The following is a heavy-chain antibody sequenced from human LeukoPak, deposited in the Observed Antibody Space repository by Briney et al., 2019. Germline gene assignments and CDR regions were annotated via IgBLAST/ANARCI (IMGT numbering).Heavy chain of an antibody. CDR1: GFTFSSYW. CDR2: INQDGSAK. Sequence: GGSLRLSCAASGFTFSSYWMSWVRQAPGKGLEWVANINQDGSAKDYGGSVEGRFTISRDNAKNSLYLQMNSLTAEDTAVYFCGRSPNENYFDFWGQGTLVTVSS. J-gene: IGHJ4*02. V-gene: IGHV3-7*01. CDR3: GRSPNENYFDF.